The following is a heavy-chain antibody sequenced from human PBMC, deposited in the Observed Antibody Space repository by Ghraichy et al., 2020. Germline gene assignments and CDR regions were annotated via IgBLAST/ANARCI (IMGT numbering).Heavy chain of an antibody. V-gene: IGHV3-7*03. Sequence: GGSLRLSCAASGFTFDNYWMSWVRQAPGKGLEWVANIKLDGSEKYYVDSVEGRFTISRDNAKNSFHLQNSSLRAEDTAVYFCARDLRQRGGSSVTYYHGIDVWGDGTTVAVYS. CDR1: GFTFDNYW. CDR3: ARDLRQRGGSSVTYYHGIDV. CDR2: IKLDGSEK. D-gene: IGHD2-21*02. J-gene: IGHJ6*04.